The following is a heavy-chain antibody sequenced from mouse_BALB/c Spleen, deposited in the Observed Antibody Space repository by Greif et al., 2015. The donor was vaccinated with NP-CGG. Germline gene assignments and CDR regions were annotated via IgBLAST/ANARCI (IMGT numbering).Heavy chain of an antibody. J-gene: IGHJ3*01. Sequence: VQLQHSGAELVKPGASVKLPCTASGFNIKDTYIHWVKQRPEQGLEWIGRIDPANXNPKYDPKFQGKATITPDASSNTAYLQLSSLTSEDTAVYYCANAYCKSLGFAYWGQGTLVTVSA. V-gene: IGHV14-3*02. CDR2: IDPANXNP. CDR1: GFNIKDTY. D-gene: IGHD2-10*01. CDR3: ANAYCKSLGFAY.